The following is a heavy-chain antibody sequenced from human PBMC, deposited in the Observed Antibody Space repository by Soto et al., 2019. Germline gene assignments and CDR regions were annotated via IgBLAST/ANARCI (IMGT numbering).Heavy chain of an antibody. Sequence: GPSVKVSCKASGYTFTSYAMHWVRQAPGQRLEWMGWINAGNGNTKYSQKFQGRATITRDTSASTAYMELSSLRSEDTAVYYCARDELWSYYYFYGMDVWGQGTTVTISS. V-gene: IGHV1-3*01. J-gene: IGHJ6*02. CDR3: ARDELWSYYYFYGMDV. CDR1: GYTFTSYA. CDR2: INAGNGNT. D-gene: IGHD5-18*01.